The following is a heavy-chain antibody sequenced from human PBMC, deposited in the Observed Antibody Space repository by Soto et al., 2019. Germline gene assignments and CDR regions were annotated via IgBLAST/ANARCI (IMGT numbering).Heavy chain of an antibody. CDR3: AKGRFGELFRNWFDP. J-gene: IGHJ5*02. D-gene: IGHD3-10*01. CDR2: ISGSGGST. CDR1: GFTFSSYA. V-gene: IGHV3-23*01. Sequence: TGGSLRLSCAASGFTFSSYAMSWVRQAPGKGLEWVSAISGSGGSTYYADSVKGRFTISRDNSKNTLYLQMNSLRAEDTAVYYCAKGRFGELFRNWFDPWGQGTLVTVSS.